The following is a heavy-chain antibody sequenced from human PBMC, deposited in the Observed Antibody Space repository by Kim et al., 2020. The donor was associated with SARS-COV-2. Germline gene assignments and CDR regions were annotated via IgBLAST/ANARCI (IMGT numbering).Heavy chain of an antibody. CDR1: GGSFSGYY. J-gene: IGHJ4*02. V-gene: IGHV4-34*01. Sequence: SETLSLTCAVYGGSFSGYYWSWIRQPPGKGLEWIGEINHSGSTNYNPSLKSRVTISVDTSKNQFSLKLSSVTAADTAVYYCATRPTGTAFVYWGQGTLVTVSS. CDR3: ATRPTGTAFVY. D-gene: IGHD1-1*01. CDR2: INHSGST.